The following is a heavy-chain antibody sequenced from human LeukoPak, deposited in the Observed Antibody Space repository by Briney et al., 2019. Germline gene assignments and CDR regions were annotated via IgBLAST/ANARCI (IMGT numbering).Heavy chain of an antibody. J-gene: IGHJ4*02. CDR3: ARYYYGSGFDY. V-gene: IGHV4-59*08. CDR1: GGSISSYY. CDR2: IYYSGST. D-gene: IGHD3-10*01. Sequence: SETLSLTCTVSGGSISSYYWSWIRQPPGKGLEWIGCIYYSGSTNYNPSLKSRVTISVDTSKNQFSLKLSSVTAADTAVYYCARYYYGSGFDYWGQGTLVTVSS.